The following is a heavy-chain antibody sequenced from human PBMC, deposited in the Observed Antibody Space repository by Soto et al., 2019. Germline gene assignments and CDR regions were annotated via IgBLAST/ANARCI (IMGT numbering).Heavy chain of an antibody. CDR3: AKDFCSSSSCYGFYYYFYGMDV. CDR1: GFTFINYW. CDR2: IKQDGSEK. V-gene: IGHV3-7*01. D-gene: IGHD2-2*01. J-gene: IGHJ6*02. Sequence: GGSLRLSCAASGFTFINYWMSWVRQAPGKGLEWVANIKQDGSEKYYVDSVKGRFTFSRDNAKSTLYLQMNSLRTEDSTVYYCAKDFCSSSSCYGFYYYFYGMDVWGQGTTVTVSS.